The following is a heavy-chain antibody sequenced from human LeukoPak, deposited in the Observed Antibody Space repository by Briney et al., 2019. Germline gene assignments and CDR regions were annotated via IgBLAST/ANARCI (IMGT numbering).Heavy chain of an antibody. Sequence: PGGSLRLSCAASGFTFNSYEMNWVRQAPGKGLEWVSYISSSGSTIYYADSVKGRFTISRDNSKNTLYLQMNSLRAEDTAVYYCAKGLRTVRGYCSGGSCRDYWGQGTLVTVSS. D-gene: IGHD2-15*01. V-gene: IGHV3-48*03. CDR3: AKGLRTVRGYCSGGSCRDY. CDR2: ISSSGSTI. CDR1: GFTFNSYE. J-gene: IGHJ4*02.